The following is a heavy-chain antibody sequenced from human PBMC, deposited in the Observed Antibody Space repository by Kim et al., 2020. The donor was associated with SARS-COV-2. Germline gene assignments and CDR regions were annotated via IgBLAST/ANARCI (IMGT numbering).Heavy chain of an antibody. J-gene: IGHJ5*02. V-gene: IGHV3-23*01. D-gene: IGHD1-1*01. CDR3: ATALVDGCERNRVDP. CDR2: ISSSGGSI. Sequence: GGSLRLSCAASGFTFSNYDMSWVRQAPGKGLEWVSAISSSGGSIYYADSVKGRFTISSDNSKNSLYLQMNSLSAEDTAVYYCATALVDGCERNRVDP. CDR1: GFTFSNYD.